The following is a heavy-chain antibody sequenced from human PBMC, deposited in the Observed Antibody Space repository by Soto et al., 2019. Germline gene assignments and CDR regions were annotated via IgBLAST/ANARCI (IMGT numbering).Heavy chain of an antibody. CDR3: ARLGTTIFGVVIKDAFDI. CDR1: GYSFTSYW. V-gene: IGHV5-51*01. CDR2: IYPGDSDT. Sequence: PGESLKISCKGSGYSFTSYWIGWVRQMPGKGLEWMGIIYPGDSDTRYSPSFQGQVTISADKSISTAYLQWSSLKASDTAMYYCARLGTTIFGVVIKDAFDIWGQGTMVTVS. D-gene: IGHD3-3*01. J-gene: IGHJ3*02.